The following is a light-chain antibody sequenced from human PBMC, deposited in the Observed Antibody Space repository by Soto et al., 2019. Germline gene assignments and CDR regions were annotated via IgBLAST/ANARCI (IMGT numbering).Light chain of an antibody. Sequence: NFMLTQPHSVPESPGKMVTLSCTRSSGSIANNYVQWYQQRPGSAPTTVIYEDNQRASGVPDRFSGSIDSSSNSASLTISGLKTEDEAYYYCQSFDSSNIVFGGGTKLTVL. CDR1: SGSIANNY. CDR2: EDN. J-gene: IGLJ2*01. V-gene: IGLV6-57*03. CDR3: QSFDSSNIV.